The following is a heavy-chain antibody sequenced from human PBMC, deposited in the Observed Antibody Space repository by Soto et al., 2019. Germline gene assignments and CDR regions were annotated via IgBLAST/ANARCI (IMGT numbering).Heavy chain of an antibody. CDR2: INPNTCGR. CDR3: TRTPGYGGFYGMDV. D-gene: IGHD4-17*01. V-gene: IGHV1-2*02. Sequence: SXKVCFKASGYSXSDYYIHLVRQAPGQGLEWMGWINPNTCGRNYARKFQDRATMTRDTSISTAYIELNRLIYDDAAIYYCTRTPGYGGFYGMDVWGQGTTGTVSS. J-gene: IGHJ6*02. CDR1: GYSXSDYY.